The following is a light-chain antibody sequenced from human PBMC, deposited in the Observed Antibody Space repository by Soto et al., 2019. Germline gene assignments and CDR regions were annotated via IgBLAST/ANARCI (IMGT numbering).Light chain of an antibody. CDR2: GAS. J-gene: IGKJ4*01. Sequence: EIVMTQSPATLSVSPGERATLSCSASQSVSSNLAWYQQKPGQAPRLLIYGASTRATGIPARFSGSGSWTEFTLTISSLQSEDFAVYYCQQYNNWTRSFGGGTKVEIK. CDR3: QQYNNWTRS. V-gene: IGKV3-15*01. CDR1: QSVSSN.